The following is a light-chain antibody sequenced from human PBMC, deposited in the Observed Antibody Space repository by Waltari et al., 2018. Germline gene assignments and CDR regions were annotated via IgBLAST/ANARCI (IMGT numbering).Light chain of an antibody. CDR3: QQPPGT. J-gene: IGKJ4*01. V-gene: IGKV1-9*01. Sequence: DIQLPQYPSFLSASVGDRVTFTCRASRDIRSYLAWYQQKSGKAPKLLIFAASTLQSGVPSRFSGSGSGTEFTLTISNLQPEDVATYYCQQPPGTFGGGTKVEIK. CDR2: AAS. CDR1: RDIRSY.